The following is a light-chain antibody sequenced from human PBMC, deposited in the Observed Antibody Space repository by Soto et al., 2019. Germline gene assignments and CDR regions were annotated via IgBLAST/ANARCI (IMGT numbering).Light chain of an antibody. Sequence: QSALTQPASVSGSPGQSIIISCTGTSSDVGAYSYVSWYQQHPGKAPKLMIYDVSNRPSGVSDRFSGSKSGNTASLTISGLQAEDEADYYCSSYTTSSIYVFGTGTKLTVL. CDR3: SSYTTSSIYV. CDR1: SSDVGAYSY. J-gene: IGLJ1*01. CDR2: DVS. V-gene: IGLV2-14*03.